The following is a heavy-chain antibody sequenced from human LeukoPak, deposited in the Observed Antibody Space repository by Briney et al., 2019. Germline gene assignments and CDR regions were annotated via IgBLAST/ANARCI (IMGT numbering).Heavy chain of an antibody. V-gene: IGHV4-30-2*01. Sequence: PSETLSLTCTVSGGSVSSGGYYWSWIRQPPGKGLEWIGYIYHSGSTYYNPSLKSRVTISVDRSKNQFSLKLSSVTAADTAVYNCARGRLGIITDCWGQGTLVTVSS. CDR1: GGSVSSGGYY. J-gene: IGHJ4*02. D-gene: IGHD3-16*01. CDR3: ARGRLGIITDC. CDR2: IYHSGST.